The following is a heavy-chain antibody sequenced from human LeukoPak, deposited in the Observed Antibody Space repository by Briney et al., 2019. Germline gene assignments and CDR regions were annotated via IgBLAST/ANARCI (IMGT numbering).Heavy chain of an antibody. V-gene: IGHV3-21*01. D-gene: IGHD2-15*01. CDR1: GFTFSSYW. J-gene: IGHJ6*02. Sequence: GGSLRLSCAASGFTFSSYWMSWVRQAPGKGLEWVSSISSSSSYIYYADSVKGRFTISRDNAKNSLYLQMNSLRAEDTAVYYCARDNGLYCSGGSCYTLYYYYYGMDVWGQGTTVTVSS. CDR2: ISSSSSYI. CDR3: ARDNGLYCSGGSCYTLYYYYYGMDV.